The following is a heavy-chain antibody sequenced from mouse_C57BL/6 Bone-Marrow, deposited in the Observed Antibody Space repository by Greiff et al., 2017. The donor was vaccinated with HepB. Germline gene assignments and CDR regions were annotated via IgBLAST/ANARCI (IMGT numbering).Heavy chain of an antibody. CDR1: GFTFSSYA. Sequence: DVQLQESGGGLVKPGGSLKLSCAASGFTFSSYAMSWVRQTPEKRLEWVATISDGGSYTYYPDNVKGRFTISRDNAKNNLYLQMSHLKSEDTAMYYCASNWDGVDYWGQGTTLTVSS. J-gene: IGHJ2*01. V-gene: IGHV5-4*01. CDR2: ISDGGSYT. D-gene: IGHD4-1*01. CDR3: ASNWDGVDY.